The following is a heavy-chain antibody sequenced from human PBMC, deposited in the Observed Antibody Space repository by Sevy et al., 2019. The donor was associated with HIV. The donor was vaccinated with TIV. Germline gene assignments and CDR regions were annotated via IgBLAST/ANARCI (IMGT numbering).Heavy chain of an antibody. CDR2: ISSSSSYI. J-gene: IGHJ6*02. CDR1: GFTFSSYS. CDR3: ARAMTTYDYYYGMDV. V-gene: IGHV3-21*01. Sequence: GGSLRLSCAASGFTFSSYSMNWVRQAPGKGLEWVSSISSSSSYIYYADSVKGRFTISRDNAKNSLYLQMNSLRAEDTAVDYCARAMTTYDYYYGMDVWGQGTTVTVS. D-gene: IGHD4-4*01.